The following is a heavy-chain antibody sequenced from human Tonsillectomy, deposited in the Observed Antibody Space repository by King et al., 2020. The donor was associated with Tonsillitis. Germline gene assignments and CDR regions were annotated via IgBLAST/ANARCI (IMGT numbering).Heavy chain of an antibody. Sequence: VQLVESGAEVKKPGASVKVSCKASGYTFTSYDINWVRQATGQGLEWMGWMNPNSGNTGYAQKFQGRVTMTRNTSISTAYMELSSLRSEDTAVYYCARAVTDYYYDSSGYYYPRYYYYGMDVWGQGTTVTVSS. CDR2: MNPNSGNT. D-gene: IGHD3-22*01. CDR1: GYTFTSYD. V-gene: IGHV1-8*02. J-gene: IGHJ6*02. CDR3: ARAVTDYYYDSSGYYYPRYYYYGMDV.